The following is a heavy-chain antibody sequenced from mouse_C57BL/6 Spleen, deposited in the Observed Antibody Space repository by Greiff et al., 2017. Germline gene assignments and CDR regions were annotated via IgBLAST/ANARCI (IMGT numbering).Heavy chain of an antibody. V-gene: IGHV3-6*01. CDR1: GYSITSGYY. CDR3: ASHYGSSAWFAY. Sequence: ESGPGLVKPSQSLSLTCSVTGYSITSGYYWNWIRQFPGNKLEWMGYISYDGSNNYNPSLKNRISITRDTSKNQFFLKLNSVTTEDTATYYCASHYGSSAWFAYWGKGTLVTVAA. D-gene: IGHD1-1*01. J-gene: IGHJ3*01. CDR2: ISYDGSN.